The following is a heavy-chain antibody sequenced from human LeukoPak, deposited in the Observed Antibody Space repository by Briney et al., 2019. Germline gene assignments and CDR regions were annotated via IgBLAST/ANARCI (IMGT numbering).Heavy chain of an antibody. J-gene: IGHJ5*02. V-gene: IGHV5-51*01. D-gene: IGHD2-15*01. Sequence: GESLKISCKGSGYSFTSYWIAWVRQMPAKGLEWMGVIYPGDSDTRYSPSFQGQVTISADKSISTAYLQWSGLKASDTAMYYCARQTFCSGGSCYWWFDPWGQGTLVTVSS. CDR1: GYSFTSYW. CDR3: ARQTFCSGGSCYWWFDP. CDR2: IYPGDSDT.